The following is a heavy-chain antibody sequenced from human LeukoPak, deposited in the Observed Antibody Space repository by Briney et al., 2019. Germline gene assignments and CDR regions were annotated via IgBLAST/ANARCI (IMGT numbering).Heavy chain of an antibody. CDR2: ISYDGSNK. J-gene: IGHJ4*02. V-gene: IGHV3-30*01. CDR3: ARGVMTTVVTNDY. D-gene: IGHD4-23*01. Sequence: QPGGSLRLSCAASGFTFSSYAMHWVRQAPGKGLEWVAVISYDGSNKYYADSVKGRFTISRDNSKNTLYLQMNSLSAEDTAVYYGARGVMTTVVTNDYWGQGTLVTVSS. CDR1: GFTFSSYA.